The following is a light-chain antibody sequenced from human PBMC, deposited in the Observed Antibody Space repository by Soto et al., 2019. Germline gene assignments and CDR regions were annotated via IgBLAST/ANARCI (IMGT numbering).Light chain of an antibody. J-gene: IGKJ1*01. CDR3: QQYAGSRT. CDR1: QSVLYSSDNKNY. CDR2: GAS. V-gene: IGKV4-1*01. Sequence: IVMTQSPDSLTVSLDESATINCKSSQSVLYSSDNKNYLAWYQQKPGQAPRLLIFGASSRATGIPDRFSGSGSGTDFTLTISRLEPEDFAVYYCQQYAGSRTFGQGTKVDIK.